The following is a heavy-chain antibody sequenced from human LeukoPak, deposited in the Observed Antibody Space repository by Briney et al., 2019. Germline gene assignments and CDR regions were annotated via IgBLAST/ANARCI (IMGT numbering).Heavy chain of an antibody. Sequence: SETLSLTCTVSGGSISSYYWSWIRQPPGKGLERIGYIYYSGSTNYNPSLKSRDTISVDTSKNQFSLKLSSVTAADTAVYYCARVGYYYYYGMDVWGQGTTVTVSS. V-gene: IGHV4-59*01. CDR3: ARVGYYYYYGMDV. D-gene: IGHD1-26*01. CDR2: IYYSGST. J-gene: IGHJ6*02. CDR1: GGSISSYY.